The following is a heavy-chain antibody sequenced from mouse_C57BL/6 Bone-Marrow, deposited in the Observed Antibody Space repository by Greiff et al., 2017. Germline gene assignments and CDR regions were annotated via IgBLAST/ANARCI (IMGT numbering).Heavy chain of an antibody. Sequence: VKLQQSGAELVRPGASVTLSCKASGYTFTDYEMHWVKQTPVHGLEWIGAIDPETGGTAYNQKFKGKAILTADKSSSTAYMELRSLTSEDSAVYYCTRRMVTTYWYFDVWGTGTTVTVSS. CDR1: GYTFTDYE. CDR2: IDPETGGT. CDR3: TRRMVTTYWYFDV. V-gene: IGHV1-15*01. D-gene: IGHD2-2*01. J-gene: IGHJ1*03.